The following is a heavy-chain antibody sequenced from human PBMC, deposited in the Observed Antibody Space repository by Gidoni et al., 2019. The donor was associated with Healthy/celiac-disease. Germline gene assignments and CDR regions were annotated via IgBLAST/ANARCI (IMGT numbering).Heavy chain of an antibody. V-gene: IGHV3-33*01. D-gene: IGHD3-22*01. Sequence: QVQLVESGGGVVQPGRSLTLSCAASGFTFSSYGMHWVRQAPGKGLGWVAVIWYDGSNKYYADSVKGRFTISRDNSKNTLYLQMNSLRAEDTAVYYCAREIGWLPNNWFDPWGQGTLVTVSS. CDR3: AREIGWLPNNWFDP. J-gene: IGHJ5*02. CDR2: IWYDGSNK. CDR1: GFTFSSYG.